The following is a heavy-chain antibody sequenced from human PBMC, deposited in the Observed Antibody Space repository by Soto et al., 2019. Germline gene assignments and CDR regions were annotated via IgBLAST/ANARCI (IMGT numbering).Heavy chain of an antibody. J-gene: IGHJ6*02. CDR2: ISYDGSNK. Sequence: PVRSLRLSCAASGFTFSSYGMHWVRQAPGKGLEWVAVISYDGSNKYYADSVKGRFTISRDNSKNTLYLQMNSLRAEDTAVYYCAKFHCSSTSCYPYYYYYYGMDVWGQRTTVTVSS. V-gene: IGHV3-30*18. CDR3: AKFHCSSTSCYPYYYYYYGMDV. D-gene: IGHD2-2*01. CDR1: GFTFSSYG.